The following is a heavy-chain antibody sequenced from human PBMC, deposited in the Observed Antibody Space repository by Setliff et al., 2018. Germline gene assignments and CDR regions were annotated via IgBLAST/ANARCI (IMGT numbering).Heavy chain of an antibody. CDR1: GGSISSYY. CDR2: VYTSGST. D-gene: IGHD3-22*01. CDR3: ARSRGYKHDSSGYYYDHYYYYYMDV. Sequence: PSETLSLTCTVSGGSISSYYWSWIRQPPGKGLEWIGYVYTSGSTNYNPSLKSRVTISVDTSKNQFSLKLSSVTAADTAVYYCARSRGYKHDSSGYYYDHYYYYYMDVWG. J-gene: IGHJ6*03. V-gene: IGHV4-4*08.